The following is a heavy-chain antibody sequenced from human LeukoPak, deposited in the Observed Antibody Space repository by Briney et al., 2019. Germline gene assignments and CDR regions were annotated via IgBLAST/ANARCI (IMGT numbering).Heavy chain of an antibody. J-gene: IGHJ2*01. Sequence: GASVKVSCKASGYTFTRYDINWVRQATGQGLEWMGWINPNSGGTNYAQKFQGWVTMTRDTSISTAYMELSRLRSDDTAVYYCARDAGYCSSTSCRLAGHWYFDLWGRGTLVTVSS. CDR3: ARDAGYCSSTSCRLAGHWYFDL. CDR1: GYTFTRYD. CDR2: INPNSGGT. V-gene: IGHV1-2*04. D-gene: IGHD2-2*01.